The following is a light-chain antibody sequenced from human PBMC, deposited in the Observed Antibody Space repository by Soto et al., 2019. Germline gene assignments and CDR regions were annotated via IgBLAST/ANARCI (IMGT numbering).Light chain of an antibody. V-gene: IGKV3-20*01. CDR2: DAS. CDR3: QQYGSSPST. J-gene: IGKJ1*01. CDR1: QSVSSSY. Sequence: EIVLTQSPGTLSLSPGERATLSCRASQSVSSSYLAWYQQRPGQAPRLLIYDASSRATGIPARFSGSGSGTDFTLTISRREPADFALSYCQQYGSSPSTVGQGTKVEIK.